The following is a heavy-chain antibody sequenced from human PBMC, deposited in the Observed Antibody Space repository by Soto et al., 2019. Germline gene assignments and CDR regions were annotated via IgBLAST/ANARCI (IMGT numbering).Heavy chain of an antibody. V-gene: IGHV4-34*01. D-gene: IGHD3-3*01. Sequence: PSEPLSLTCGVYNGSFMGYYWTWVRQPPGKGLEWIGEINHFGSPNHNPSLKSRVAISIDTSKHQFSLSLRSLTAADTAVYYCASLNGGRFLDKGDYWGQGILVTVSS. CDR1: NGSFMGYY. CDR3: ASLNGGRFLDKGDY. CDR2: INHFGSP. J-gene: IGHJ4*02.